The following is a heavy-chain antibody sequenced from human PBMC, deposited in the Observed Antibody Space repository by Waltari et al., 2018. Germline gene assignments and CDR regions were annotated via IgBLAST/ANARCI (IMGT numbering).Heavy chain of an antibody. V-gene: IGHV1-2*02. Sequence: QVQLVQSGAEVKTPGASVKVSCQAFGYTFTDYYIHWVRQGPGQGLEWMGLGNPESGGTNYAQNFQGRVTMTRGTSITTVYMELSSLKYEDTAIYYCARGGGVTVPGFDFWGQGNLVTVSS. CDR1: GYTFTDYY. CDR3: ARGGGVTVPGFDF. J-gene: IGHJ4*02. CDR2: GNPESGGT. D-gene: IGHD6-19*01.